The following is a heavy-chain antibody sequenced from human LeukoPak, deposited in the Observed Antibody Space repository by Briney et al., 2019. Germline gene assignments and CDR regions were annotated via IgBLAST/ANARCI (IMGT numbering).Heavy chain of an antibody. V-gene: IGHV3-48*01. Sequence: GGSLRLSCAASGFTFSSYSMNWVRQAPGKGLEWVSYISSSSSTIYYADSVKGRFTISRDNAKNSLYLQMNSLRAEDTAVYYCARESPSLYSISFIDYWGQGTLVTVSS. CDR1: GFTFSSYS. D-gene: IGHD6-13*01. CDR2: ISSSSSTI. CDR3: ARESPSLYSISFIDY. J-gene: IGHJ4*02.